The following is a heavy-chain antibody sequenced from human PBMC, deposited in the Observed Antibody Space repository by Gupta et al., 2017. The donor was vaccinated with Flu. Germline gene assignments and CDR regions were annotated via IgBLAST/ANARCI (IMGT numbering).Heavy chain of an antibody. Sequence: QVQLQQWGARLLKPSETLSLTCGVYGGSLSGYNWAWIRQPPGKGLEWIGEVNHSGSSNYNPSLRSRVTMSVDSSKNQFSLKLTSVTAADTAMYYCARRSTPTHCSGGSCYPLPYYFDSWGQGALATVSS. D-gene: IGHD2-15*01. V-gene: IGHV4-34*01. CDR3: ARRSTPTHCSGGSCYPLPYYFDS. CDR1: GGSLSGYN. J-gene: IGHJ4*02. CDR2: VNHSGSS.